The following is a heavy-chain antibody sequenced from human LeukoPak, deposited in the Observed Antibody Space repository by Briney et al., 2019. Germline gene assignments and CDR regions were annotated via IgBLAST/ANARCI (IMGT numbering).Heavy chain of an antibody. CDR3: VRVGSAYGDPLEFDF. CDR1: GYSFNKFG. Sequence: ASAKVSCKASGYSFNKFGISWVRQAPGRGLEWMGWISGHNGNTDSAQKFQDRVTMSTDNSMSTAYLELRSLRSDDTAVYFCVRVGSAYGDPLEFDFWGQGTLVTVSS. V-gene: IGHV1-18*01. CDR2: ISGHNGNT. J-gene: IGHJ4*02. D-gene: IGHD4-17*01.